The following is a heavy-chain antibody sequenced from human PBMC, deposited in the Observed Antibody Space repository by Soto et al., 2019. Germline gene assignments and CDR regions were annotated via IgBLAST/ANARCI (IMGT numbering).Heavy chain of an antibody. CDR2: INAGNGNT. Sequence: ASVKVSCKASGYTFTSYAMHWVRQAPGQRLEWMGWINAGNGNTKYSQKFQGRVTITRDTSASTAYKELSSLRSEDTAVYYCARYGSGSYSSRYFDYWGQGTLVTVSS. V-gene: IGHV1-3*01. J-gene: IGHJ4*02. CDR1: GYTFTSYA. D-gene: IGHD3-10*01. CDR3: ARYGSGSYSSRYFDY.